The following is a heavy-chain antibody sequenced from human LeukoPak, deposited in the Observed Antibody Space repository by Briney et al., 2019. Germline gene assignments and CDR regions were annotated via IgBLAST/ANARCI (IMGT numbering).Heavy chain of an antibody. D-gene: IGHD6-6*01. CDR2: ISSSGSYI. Sequence: GGSLRLSCGASGLTFSSYNMNWVRQAPGRGREWFTSISSSGSYIYYTDSVEGRFTISRDNPKNSLSLQLNSLRAEDTAVYFCARELVGWNYFYYYYMDVWGKGTTVTGSS. J-gene: IGHJ6*03. V-gene: IGHV3-21*01. CDR1: GLTFSSYN. CDR3: ARELVGWNYFYYYYMDV.